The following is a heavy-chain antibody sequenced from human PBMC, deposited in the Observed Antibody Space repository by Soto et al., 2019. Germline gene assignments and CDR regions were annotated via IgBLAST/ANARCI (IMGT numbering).Heavy chain of an antibody. Sequence: PGGSLRLSCAASDFTFSNAWMDWVRQAPGKGLEWVGRIKSKTDGGTTDYAAPVKGRFTISRDDSKNTLYLQMNSLKTEDTAVYYCTTGQVILKAAAGTYYYYYYGMDVWGQGTTVTVSS. D-gene: IGHD6-13*01. J-gene: IGHJ6*02. CDR2: IKSKTDGGTT. CDR1: DFTFSNAW. CDR3: TTGQVILKAAAGTYYYYYYGMDV. V-gene: IGHV3-15*07.